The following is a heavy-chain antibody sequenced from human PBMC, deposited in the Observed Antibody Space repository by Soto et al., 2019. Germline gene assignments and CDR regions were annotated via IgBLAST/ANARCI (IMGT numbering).Heavy chain of an antibody. CDR3: AKDSNKYSSSLRGRYFDY. J-gene: IGHJ4*02. CDR2: ISGGGSTV. Sequence: GGSLRLSCAASGFTFSSYVMSWIRQAPGKGLEWVACISGGGSTVFYADSAKGRFTISRDNAKNTVVLQMDSLRAEDTAIYYCAKDSNKYSSSLRGRYFDYWGQGTLVTVSS. D-gene: IGHD3-22*01. V-gene: IGHV3-23*01. CDR1: GFTFSSYV.